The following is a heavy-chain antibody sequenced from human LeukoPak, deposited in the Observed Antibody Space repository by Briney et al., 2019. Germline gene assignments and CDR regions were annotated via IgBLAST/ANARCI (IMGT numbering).Heavy chain of an antibody. CDR2: IIPIFGTA. V-gene: IGHV1-69*13. Sequence: ASVKVSCKASGGTFSSYAISWVRQAPGQGLEWMGGIIPIFGTANYAQKFQGRVTITADESTSTAYMELSSLRSEDTAVYYCARKDIVVVPAARDIYYYYYYMDVWGKGTTVTVSS. D-gene: IGHD2-2*01. CDR1: GGTFSSYA. J-gene: IGHJ6*03. CDR3: ARKDIVVVPAARDIYYYYYYMDV.